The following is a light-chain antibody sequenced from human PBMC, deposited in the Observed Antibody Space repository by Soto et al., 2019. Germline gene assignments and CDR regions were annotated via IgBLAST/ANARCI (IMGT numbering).Light chain of an antibody. V-gene: IGKV1-12*01. CDR3: QQLNSFPLT. CDR2: AAS. Sequence: DIQMTQSPSSLSASVGDRVTITCRANQGISSWLAWYQRKPGRAPKLLIYAASRLQAGVPLRVSGSGSGTDFTLTISFLQPEDFATYYCQQLNSFPLTSGQGTRLEIK. J-gene: IGKJ5*01. CDR1: QGISSW.